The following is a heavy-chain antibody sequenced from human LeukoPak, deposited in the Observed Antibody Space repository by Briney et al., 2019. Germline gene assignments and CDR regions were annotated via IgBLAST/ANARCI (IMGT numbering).Heavy chain of an antibody. CDR1: GFTFSSYG. Sequence: PGGSLRLSCAASGFTFSSYGMSWVRQAPGKGLEWVSAISGSGGSTYYADSVKGRFTISRDNSKNTLYLQMNSLRAEDTAVYYCAKDLPGGYYPNWFDPWGQGTLVTVSS. J-gene: IGHJ5*02. CDR2: ISGSGGST. CDR3: AKDLPGGYYPNWFDP. D-gene: IGHD3-22*01. V-gene: IGHV3-23*01.